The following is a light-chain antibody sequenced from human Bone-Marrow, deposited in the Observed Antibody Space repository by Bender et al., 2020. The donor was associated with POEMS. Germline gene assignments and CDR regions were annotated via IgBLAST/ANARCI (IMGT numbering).Light chain of an antibody. V-gene: IGLV2-14*01. CDR2: DVS. J-gene: IGLJ3*02. Sequence: QSALTQPASVSGSPGQSIAISCTGTSSDIGNYNQVSWYQQVPGKAPKLIIYDVSDRPSGVSDRFSGSKSGNTASLTISGLQAEDEADYYCSSYRLATNWVFGGGTKVTVL. CDR1: SSDIGNYNQ. CDR3: SSYRLATNWV.